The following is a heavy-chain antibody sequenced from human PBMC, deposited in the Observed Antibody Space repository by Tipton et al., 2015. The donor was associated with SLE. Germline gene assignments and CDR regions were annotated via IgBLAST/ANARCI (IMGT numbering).Heavy chain of an antibody. CDR2: ITSDGSTT. J-gene: IGHJ4*02. D-gene: IGHD3-10*01. CDR1: GFTFNNYW. CDR3: AKDPTMVQGVIMGGEFDY. Sequence: SLRLSCVASGFTFNNYWMNWVRQAPGKGLVWVSRITSDGSTTDYADSVKGRFTISRDNAKNSLYLQMNSLRAEDTALYYCAKDPTMVQGVIMGGEFDYWGQGTLVTVSS. V-gene: IGHV3-74*01.